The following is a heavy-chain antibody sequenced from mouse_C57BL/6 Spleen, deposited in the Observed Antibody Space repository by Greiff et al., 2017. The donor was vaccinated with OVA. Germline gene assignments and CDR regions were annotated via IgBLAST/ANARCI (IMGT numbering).Heavy chain of an antibody. CDR2: INPSSGYT. V-gene: IGHV1-7*01. D-gene: IGHD2-4*01. J-gene: IGHJ2*01. CDR1: GYTFTSYW. Sequence: VQLQQSGAELAKPGASVKLSCKASGYTFTSYWMNWVKQRPGQGLEWIGYINPSSGYTKYNPKFKDKATLNADNSSSTAYMQLSRLTDEDSAGYYCARGDDYVPFDYWGQGTTLTVSS. CDR3: ARGDDYVPFDY.